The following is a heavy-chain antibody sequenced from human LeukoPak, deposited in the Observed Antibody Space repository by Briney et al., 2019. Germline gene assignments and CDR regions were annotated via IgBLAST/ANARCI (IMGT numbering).Heavy chain of an antibody. J-gene: IGHJ5*02. CDR1: GFTFSSYS. Sequence: GGSLRLSCAASGFTFSSYSMNWVRQAPGKGPEWVSSISSSSSYIYYADSVKGRFTISRDNAKNSLYLQMNSLRAEDTAVYYCAARGLYYDSSAFRFDPWGQGTLVTVSS. D-gene: IGHD3-22*01. CDR3: AARGLYYDSSAFRFDP. V-gene: IGHV3-21*01. CDR2: ISSSSSYI.